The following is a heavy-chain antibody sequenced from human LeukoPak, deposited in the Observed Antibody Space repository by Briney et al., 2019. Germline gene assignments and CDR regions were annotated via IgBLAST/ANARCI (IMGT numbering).Heavy chain of an antibody. Sequence: GGSLRLSCAASGFISSSYWMSWVRQAPGKGLEWVANVKQDGSERYYGDSVKGRFTISRDNAKNSLYLQMSRLRAEDTAIYYCARHGPLMVATKPKYFDSGGQGTLVTVSS. J-gene: IGHJ4*02. D-gene: IGHD5-24*01. CDR3: ARHGPLMVATKPKYFDS. CDR2: VKQDGSER. V-gene: IGHV3-7*01. CDR1: GFISSSYW.